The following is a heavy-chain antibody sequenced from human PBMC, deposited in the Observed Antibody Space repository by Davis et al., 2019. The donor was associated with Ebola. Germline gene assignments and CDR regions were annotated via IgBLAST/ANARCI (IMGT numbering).Heavy chain of an antibody. Sequence: GESLKISCNGSGYSFTKYWIGWVRQMPGKGLEWMGSIYCGDSDTRYSPSFQGQVTISADKSNSTAYLQWSSLEASDTAMYYCARLGSGSPTHAFDVWGQGTVVTVSS. V-gene: IGHV5-51*01. J-gene: IGHJ3*01. CDR1: GYSFTKYW. CDR2: IYCGDSDT. D-gene: IGHD1-26*01. CDR3: ARLGSGSPTHAFDV.